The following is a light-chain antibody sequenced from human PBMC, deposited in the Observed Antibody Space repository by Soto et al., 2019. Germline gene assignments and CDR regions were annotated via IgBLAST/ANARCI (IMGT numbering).Light chain of an antibody. Sequence: QSALTQPASVSGSPGQSITISCTGTSSAVGGYNYVSWYQQHPGKAHKLMIYDVSNRPSGVSNRFSGSKAGNTASLTISGVQAEDEADYYCSSYTSSSTLGVFGGGTKVTVL. CDR1: SSAVGGYNY. J-gene: IGLJ2*01. CDR3: SSYTSSSTLGV. CDR2: DVS. V-gene: IGLV2-14*01.